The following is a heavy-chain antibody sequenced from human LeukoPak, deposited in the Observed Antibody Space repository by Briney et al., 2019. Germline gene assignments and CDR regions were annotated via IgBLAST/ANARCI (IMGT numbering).Heavy chain of an antibody. CDR2: VSSSAGST. CDR3: AKLRRYYYDSTGYSDY. CDR1: GFTFSDYA. V-gene: IGHV3-23*01. Sequence: PGGSLRLSCAASGFTFSDYAMSWDRQAPGKGLEWVSSVSSSAGSTSYADSVKGRFTISRDNSKNTLYLQMKSLRAEDTAVYFCAKLRRYYYDSTGYSDYWGQGTLVTVPS. J-gene: IGHJ4*02. D-gene: IGHD3-22*01.